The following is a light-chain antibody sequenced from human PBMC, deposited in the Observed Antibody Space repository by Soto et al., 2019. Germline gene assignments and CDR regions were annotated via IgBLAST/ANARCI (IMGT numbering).Light chain of an antibody. CDR1: QSVSSSY. CDR3: QQANSFPFT. CDR2: DAS. V-gene: IGKV3D-20*02. J-gene: IGKJ3*01. Sequence: EIVLTQSPGTLSLSPGERATLSCRASQSVSSSYLAWYQQKPGQAPRLLIYDASSLESGVPARFSGSGFGTDFTLTISSLQPEDFATYYCQQANSFPFTFGPGTKVDIK.